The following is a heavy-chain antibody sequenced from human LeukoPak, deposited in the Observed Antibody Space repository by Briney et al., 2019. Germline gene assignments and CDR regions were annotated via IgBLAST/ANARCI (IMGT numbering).Heavy chain of an antibody. CDR1: GFTFSSYG. J-gene: IGHJ4*02. V-gene: IGHV3-30*18. Sequence: GGSLRLSCAASGFTFSSYGMHWVRQAPGKGLEWVAVISYDGSNKYYADSVKGRFTISRDNSKNTLYLQMNSLRAEDTAVYYCAKSDLGHRSRQVGHFDYWGQGTLVTVSS. D-gene: IGHD2-15*01. CDR3: AKSDLGHRSRQVGHFDY. CDR2: ISYDGSNK.